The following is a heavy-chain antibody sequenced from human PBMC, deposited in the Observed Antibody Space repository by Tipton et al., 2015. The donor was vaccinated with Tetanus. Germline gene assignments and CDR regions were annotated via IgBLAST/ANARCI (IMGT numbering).Heavy chain of an antibody. V-gene: IGHV4-59*12. CDR1: GVSISSYY. J-gene: IGHJ4*02. D-gene: IGHD6-19*01. CDR2: IFYAGST. CDR3: ARGSGWADF. Sequence: LRLSCTVSGVSISSYYWSWIRQSPGKGLEWIGYIFYAGSTNSNPSLKSRVTISVDKAKNQFSLKLTSVTAADTAVYYCARGSGWADFWGQGTQVTVSS.